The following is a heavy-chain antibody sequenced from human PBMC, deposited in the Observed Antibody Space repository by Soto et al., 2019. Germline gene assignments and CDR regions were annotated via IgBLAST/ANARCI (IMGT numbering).Heavy chain of an antibody. V-gene: IGHV1-58*01. Sequence: ASVKVSCKASGFTFTSSAVQWVRQARGQRLEWIGWIVVGSGNTNYAQKFQERVTITRDMSTSRAYMELSSLRSEDTAVYYCAADNPSSGYYSVLDYWGQGTLVTVSS. CDR1: GFTFTSSA. J-gene: IGHJ4*02. CDR3: AADNPSSGYYSVLDY. CDR2: IVVGSGNT. D-gene: IGHD3-22*01.